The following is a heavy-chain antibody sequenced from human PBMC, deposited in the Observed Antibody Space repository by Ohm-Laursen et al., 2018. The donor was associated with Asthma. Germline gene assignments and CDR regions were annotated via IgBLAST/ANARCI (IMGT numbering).Heavy chain of an antibody. J-gene: IGHJ6*02. Sequence: RSLRLSCSASGFTFGDYGVSWFRQAPGKGLEWVGVTRSKAHGGTTDYAASVKGRFTISRDDSTSIAHLQMNSLRTEDTAVYYCSSKNRGFYYYYYGMDVWGQGTTVTVSS. D-gene: IGHD1-14*01. CDR2: TRSKAHGGTT. CDR3: SSKNRGFYYYYYGMDV. CDR1: GFTFGDYG. V-gene: IGHV3-49*03.